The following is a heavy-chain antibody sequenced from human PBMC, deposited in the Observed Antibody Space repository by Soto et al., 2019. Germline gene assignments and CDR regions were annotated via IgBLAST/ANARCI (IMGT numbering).Heavy chain of an antibody. CDR3: ARVPGYSGYDLSYYYYMDV. D-gene: IGHD5-12*01. Sequence: GSLRLSCAASGFTFSSYWMSWVRQAPGKGLEWVANIKQDGSEKYYVDSVKGRFTISRDNAKNSLYLQMNSLRAEDTAVYYCARVPGYSGYDLSYYYYMDVWGKGTTVTVSS. CDR2: IKQDGSEK. CDR1: GFTFSSYW. J-gene: IGHJ6*03. V-gene: IGHV3-7*01.